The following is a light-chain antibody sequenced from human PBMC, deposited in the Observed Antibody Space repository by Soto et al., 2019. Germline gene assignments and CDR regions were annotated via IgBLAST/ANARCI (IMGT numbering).Light chain of an antibody. CDR2: GSS. V-gene: IGKV3-20*01. Sequence: EIVLTQSPGTLSLSPGERSTLSCRASQDVDSTFLAWYQQRPGQAPRLLIYGSSRRATGIPDRFSGSGSGTDFTLTISRVGPEDIAVYFCHQYYSSITFGGGTKVEFK. CDR3: HQYYSSIT. J-gene: IGKJ4*01. CDR1: QDVDSTF.